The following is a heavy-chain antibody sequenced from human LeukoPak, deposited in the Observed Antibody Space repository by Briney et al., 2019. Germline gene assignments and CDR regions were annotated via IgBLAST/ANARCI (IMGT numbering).Heavy chain of an antibody. D-gene: IGHD6-13*01. V-gene: IGHV1-46*01. CDR3: ARDLRYSSSWPPGLGY. Sequence: ASVKVSCKASGYTFTSYYMHWVRQAPGQGFEWMGIINPSGGSTSYAQKFQGRVTMARDTSTSTVYMELSSLRSEDTAVYYCARDLRYSSSWPPGLGYWGQGTLVTVSS. CDR1: GYTFTSYY. J-gene: IGHJ4*02. CDR2: INPSGGST.